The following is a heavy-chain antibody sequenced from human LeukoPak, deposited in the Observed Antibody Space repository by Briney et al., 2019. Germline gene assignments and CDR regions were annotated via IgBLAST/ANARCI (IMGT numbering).Heavy chain of an antibody. Sequence: PSETLSLTCTVSGYSISSGYYWGWIRQPPGKGVEWIGSIYHSGSTYYNPSLKSRVTISVDTSKNQFSLKLSSVTAADTAVYYCSVEMATIEGSYFDYWGQGTLVTVSS. CDR1: GYSISSGYY. CDR2: IYHSGST. J-gene: IGHJ4*02. CDR3: SVEMATIEGSYFDY. V-gene: IGHV4-38-2*02. D-gene: IGHD5-24*01.